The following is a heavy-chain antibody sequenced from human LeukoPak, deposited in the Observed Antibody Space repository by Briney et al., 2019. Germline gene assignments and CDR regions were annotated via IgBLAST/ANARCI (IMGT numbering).Heavy chain of an antibody. V-gene: IGHV7-4-1*02. Sequence: EASVKVSCKASGYTFTSYAMNWVRQAPGQGLEWMGWINTNTGNPTYAQGFTGRFVFSLDTSVSTAYLQISSLKAEDIAVYYCARDVSRINIVVVPAAIGYWGQGTLVTVSS. CDR3: ARDVSRINIVVVPAAIGY. D-gene: IGHD2-2*01. CDR2: INTNTGNP. CDR1: GYTFTSYA. J-gene: IGHJ4*02.